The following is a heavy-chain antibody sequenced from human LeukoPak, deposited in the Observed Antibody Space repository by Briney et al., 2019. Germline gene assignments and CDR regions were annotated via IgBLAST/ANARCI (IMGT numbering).Heavy chain of an antibody. CDR1: GFTFSSYG. D-gene: IGHD3/OR15-3a*01. CDR3: ARDLRKSADYYFDY. CDR2: ISYDGSDK. Sequence: GRSLRLSCAASGFTFSSYGMHWVRQAPGKGLEWVAVISYDGSDKYYADSVKGRFTISRDNSKNTLYLQMSSLRVEDTAMYYCARDLRKSADYYFDYWGQGTLVTVSS. J-gene: IGHJ4*02. V-gene: IGHV3-30*03.